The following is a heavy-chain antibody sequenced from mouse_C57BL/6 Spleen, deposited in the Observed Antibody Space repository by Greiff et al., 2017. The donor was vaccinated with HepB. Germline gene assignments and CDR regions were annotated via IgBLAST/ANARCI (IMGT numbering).Heavy chain of an antibody. CDR2: IYPGDGDT. D-gene: IGHD1-1*01. V-gene: IGHV1-82*01. Sequence: VKLQESGPELVKPGASVKISCKASGYAFSSSWMNWVKQRPGKGLEWIGRIYPGDGDTNYNGKFKGKATLTADKSSSTAYMQLSSLTSEDSAVYFCARREDYYGSSGAMDYWGQGTSVTVSS. J-gene: IGHJ4*01. CDR1: GYAFSSSW. CDR3: ARREDYYGSSGAMDY.